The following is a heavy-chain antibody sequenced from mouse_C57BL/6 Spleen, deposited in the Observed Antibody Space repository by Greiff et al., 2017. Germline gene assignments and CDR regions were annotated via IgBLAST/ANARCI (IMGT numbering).Heavy chain of an antibody. CDR3: ARRSNYEDY. V-gene: IGHV5-9*01. CDR1: GFTFSSYT. J-gene: IGHJ2*01. Sequence: EVQLVESGGGLVKPGGSLKLSCAASGFTFSSYTMSWVRQTPEKRLEWVATISGGGGNTYYPDSVKGRFTISRDNAKNTLYLQMSSLRSEDTAWYYCARRSNYEDYWGQGTTLTVSS. CDR2: ISGGGGNT. D-gene: IGHD2-5*01.